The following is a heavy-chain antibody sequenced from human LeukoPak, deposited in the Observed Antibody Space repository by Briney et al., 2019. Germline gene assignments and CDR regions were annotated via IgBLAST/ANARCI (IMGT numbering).Heavy chain of an antibody. V-gene: IGHV3-23*01. CDR3: AKLEQLEPPGDY. D-gene: IGHD1-1*01. CDR1: GFTLSRYA. Sequence: GGSLRLSCAASGFTLSRYAVSWVRQAPGKGLEWVSAISGSGGSTYYADSVKGRFTISRDNSKNTLYLQMNSLRAEDTAVYYCAKLEQLEPPGDYWGQGTLVTVSS. CDR2: ISGSGGST. J-gene: IGHJ4*02.